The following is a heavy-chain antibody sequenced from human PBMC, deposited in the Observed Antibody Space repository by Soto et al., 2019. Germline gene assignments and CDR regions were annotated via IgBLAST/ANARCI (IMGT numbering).Heavy chain of an antibody. CDR1: GASVNSGNYY. V-gene: IGHV4-61*01. CDR3: ARAAVVVVLPAAHPGGLNV. Sequence: PSETLSLTCSVSGASVNSGNYYWTWLRQSPGKGLEYIGYIYFSGTTNYNPSLKSRLTISMDTSKKQFSLNLTSVTAADTAVYYCARAAVVVVLPAAHPGGLNVWGQGTSVTVSS. J-gene: IGHJ6*02. D-gene: IGHD2-2*01. CDR2: IYFSGTT.